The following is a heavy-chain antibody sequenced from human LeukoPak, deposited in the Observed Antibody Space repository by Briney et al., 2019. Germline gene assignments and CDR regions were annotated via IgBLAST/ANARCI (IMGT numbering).Heavy chain of an antibody. CDR2: IIPIFGTA. V-gene: IGHV1-69*05. J-gene: IGHJ4*01. CDR3: ARDKDRYDFDGSAY. D-gene: IGHD3-3*01. CDR1: GGTFSSYA. Sequence: SVKVSCKASGGTFSSYAISWVRQAPGQGLEWMGGIIPIFGTANYAQKLQGRVTMTTDTSTSTAYMELRSLRSDDTAVYYCARDKDRYDFDGSAYWGQGTLVTVYS.